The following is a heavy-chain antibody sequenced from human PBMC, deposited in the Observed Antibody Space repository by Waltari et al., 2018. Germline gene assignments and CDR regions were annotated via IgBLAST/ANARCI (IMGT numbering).Heavy chain of an antibody. V-gene: IGHV3-48*04. CDR1: GGSISSSN. J-gene: IGHJ4*02. CDR3: ASRDGLYGSSHAFDI. D-gene: IGHD6-6*01. Sequence: VQLQESGPGLVKPSGTLSLTCAVSGGSISSSNWWSWVRQPPGKGLEGVSYISSSSSTIYYADSVKGRFTISRDNAKNSLYLQMNSLRAEDTAVYYCASRDGLYGSSHAFDIWGQGTLVTVSS. CDR2: ISSSSSTI.